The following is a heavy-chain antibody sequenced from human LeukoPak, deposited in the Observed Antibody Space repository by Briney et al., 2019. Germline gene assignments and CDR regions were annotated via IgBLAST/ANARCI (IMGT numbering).Heavy chain of an antibody. CDR2: ISGSGGDT. CDR3: VKDSVVVAGLVNYFDY. Sequence: GGSLRLSCAASGFTFSNYAMSWVRQAPGKGLEWVSSISGSGGDTFYTDSVKGRFTISRDNSKNTLYLQMKGLRAEDTAVYYCVKDSVVVAGLVNYFDYWGQGTLVTVSS. V-gene: IGHV3-23*01. CDR1: GFTFSNYA. J-gene: IGHJ4*02. D-gene: IGHD6-19*01.